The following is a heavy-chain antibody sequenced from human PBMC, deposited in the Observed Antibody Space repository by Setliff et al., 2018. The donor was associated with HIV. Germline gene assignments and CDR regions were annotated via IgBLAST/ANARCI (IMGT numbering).Heavy chain of an antibody. CDR3: ARGRDYVWGSYRPRRYYYYNMDV. Sequence: LSLTCTVSGGSINNYYWSWIRQPPGKGLEWIGYVYTSGSTNYNPSLKSRVTISVDTSKNQFSLKLSSVTAADTAVYYCARGRDYVWGSYRPRRYYYYNMDVWGKGTTVTVSS. CDR2: VYTSGST. V-gene: IGHV4-4*08. CDR1: GGSINNYY. D-gene: IGHD3-16*02. J-gene: IGHJ6*03.